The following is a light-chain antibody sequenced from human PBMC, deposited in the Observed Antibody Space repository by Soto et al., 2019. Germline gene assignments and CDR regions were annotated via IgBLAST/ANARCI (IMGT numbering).Light chain of an antibody. V-gene: IGKV1-39*01. Sequence: DIQMTQSPYSLSASVGDRVTITCRASQSISSNLNWYQQKPGKAPKLLIYGASSLQSGVPSRFSGSGSGTDFTLIISSLQPEDFATYYCQQSYSTPRTFGQGTKPEIK. J-gene: IGKJ2*01. CDR3: QQSYSTPRT. CDR2: GAS. CDR1: QSISSN.